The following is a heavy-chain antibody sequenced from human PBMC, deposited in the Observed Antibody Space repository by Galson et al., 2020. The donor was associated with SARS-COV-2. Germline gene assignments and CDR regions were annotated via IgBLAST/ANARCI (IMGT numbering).Heavy chain of an antibody. CDR3: AREGKWLVYFDY. Sequence: SETLSLTCTVSGGSISSSSYYWGWIRQPPGKGLEWIGSIYYSGSTYYNPSLKSRVTISVDTSKNQFSLKLSSVTAADTAVYYCAREGKWLVYFDYWGQGTLVTVSS. CDR2: IYYSGST. V-gene: IGHV4-39*07. CDR1: GGSISSSSYY. J-gene: IGHJ4*02. D-gene: IGHD6-19*01.